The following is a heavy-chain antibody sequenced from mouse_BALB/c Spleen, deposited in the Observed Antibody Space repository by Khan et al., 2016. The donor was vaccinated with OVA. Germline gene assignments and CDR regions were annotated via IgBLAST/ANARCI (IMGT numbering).Heavy chain of an antibody. CDR2: LNTYTGES. V-gene: IGHV9-3-1*01. CDR1: GYILTNFG. CDR3: ARDYGNYGYFDV. J-gene: IGHJ1*01. Sequence: QIQLVQSGPELKKPGETVKISCKASGYILTNFGLTWVKQAPGKGLEWTGWLNTYTGESIFGDDFKGRFAFSLETSARTAYFQIHNLTNEDTATYFCARDYGNYGYFDVWGAGTTVTVSS. D-gene: IGHD2-1*01.